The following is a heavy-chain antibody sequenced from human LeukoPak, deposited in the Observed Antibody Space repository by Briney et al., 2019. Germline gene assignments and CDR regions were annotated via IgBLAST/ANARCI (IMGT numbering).Heavy chain of an antibody. CDR1: GFRFSDFT. V-gene: IGHV3-23*01. CDR2: IDGRGGRT. Sequence: PGGSLRLSCAASGFRFSDFTMTWVRQAPGKGPEWVSSIDGRGGRTYYADSLGGRFTISRDNSKDIMYLQMNSLKIKDTATYYWGEEGGAWGEGTEVTVSS. D-gene: IGHD3-16*01. J-gene: IGHJ5*02. CDR3: GEEGGA.